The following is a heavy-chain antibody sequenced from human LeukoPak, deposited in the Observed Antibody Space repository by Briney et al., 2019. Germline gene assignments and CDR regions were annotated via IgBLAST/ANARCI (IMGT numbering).Heavy chain of an antibody. Sequence: SQTLSLTCAISGDSVSSNSAAWNWVRQSPSRGLEWLGRTYYRSKWYYEYAVSVESRISINPDTSKNQFSLQLYSVTPEDTAVYFCARAQGSSSGWWGCWGQGTLVTVSS. CDR2: TYYRSKWYY. D-gene: IGHD6-19*01. CDR3: ARAQGSSSGWWGC. J-gene: IGHJ1*01. V-gene: IGHV6-1*01. CDR1: GDSVSSNSAA.